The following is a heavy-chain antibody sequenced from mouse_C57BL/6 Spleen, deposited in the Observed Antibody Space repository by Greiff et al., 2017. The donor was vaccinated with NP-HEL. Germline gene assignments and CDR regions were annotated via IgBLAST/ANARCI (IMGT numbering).Heavy chain of an antibody. CDR3: AVGGNYDYAMDY. D-gene: IGHD2-1*01. CDR2: ISYDGSN. V-gene: IGHV3-6*01. Sequence: DVQLQESGPGLVKPSQSLSLTCSVTGYSITSGYYWNWIRQFPGNKLEWMGYISYDGSNNYNPSLKNRISITRDTSKNQFFLKLNSVTTEDTATYYCAVGGNYDYAMDYWGQGTSVTVSS. J-gene: IGHJ4*01. CDR1: GYSITSGYY.